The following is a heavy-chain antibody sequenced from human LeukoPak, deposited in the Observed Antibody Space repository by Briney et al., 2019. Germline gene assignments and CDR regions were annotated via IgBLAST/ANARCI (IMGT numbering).Heavy chain of an antibody. V-gene: IGHV4-38-2*02. CDR1: GYSISSGYY. CDR2: IYHSGST. CDR3: ASGRWGVIHY. Sequence: SETLSLTCTVSGYSISSGYYWGWIRQPPGKGLEWIGSIYHSGSTYYNPSLKSRATISVDTSKNQFSLKLSSVTAADTAVYYCASGRWGVIHYWGQGTLVTVSS. J-gene: IGHJ4*02. D-gene: IGHD3-10*01.